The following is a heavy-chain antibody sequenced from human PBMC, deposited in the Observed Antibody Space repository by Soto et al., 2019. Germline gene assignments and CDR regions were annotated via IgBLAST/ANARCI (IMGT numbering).Heavy chain of an antibody. Sequence: VGSLRLSCAASGFTFTNYELNWVRQAPGKGLEWIAYISSSGKTISYADSVKGRFTISRDNAKNSLYLQMNSLRAEDTAVYYCARYPQKYCGSDFGIDYWGQGTMVTVSS. CDR3: ARYPQKYCGSDFGIDY. J-gene: IGHJ4*02. CDR2: ISSSGKTI. D-gene: IGHD5-12*01. CDR1: GFTFTNYE. V-gene: IGHV3-48*03.